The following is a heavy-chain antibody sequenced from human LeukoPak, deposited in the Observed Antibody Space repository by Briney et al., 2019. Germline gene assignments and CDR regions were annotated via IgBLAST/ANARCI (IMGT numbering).Heavy chain of an antibody. CDR3: AKEGLRDGYNED. J-gene: IGHJ4*02. V-gene: IGHV3-30*18. D-gene: IGHD5-24*01. CDR1: GFTFSSYG. CDR2: ISYDGSNK. Sequence: GGSLRLSCAASGFTFSSYGMHWVRQAPGKGLEWVAVISYDGSNKYYADSVKGRFTISRDNSKNTLYLQMNSLRAEDSAVYYCAKEGLRDGYNEDWGQGTLVTVSS.